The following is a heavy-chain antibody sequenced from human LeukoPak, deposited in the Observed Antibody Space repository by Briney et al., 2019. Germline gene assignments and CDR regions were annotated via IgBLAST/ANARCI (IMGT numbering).Heavy chain of an antibody. V-gene: IGHV3-23*01. CDR2: FSGSGGST. J-gene: IGHJ6*02. CDR3: AKDGYCSGGSCYSNYYGMDV. CDR1: GFPLSNYA. Sequence: GGSLRLSCAASGFPLSNYAMSWVRQTPGKGLEWLSAFSGSGGSTYYEDSVKGRFAISRDNSKNTLYLQMNSLRAEDTAVYYCAKDGYCSGGSCYSNYYGMDVWGQGTTVTVSS. D-gene: IGHD2-15*01.